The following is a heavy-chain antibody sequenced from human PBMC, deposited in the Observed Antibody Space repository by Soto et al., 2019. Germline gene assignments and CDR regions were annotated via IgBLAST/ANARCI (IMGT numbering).Heavy chain of an antibody. V-gene: IGHV3-48*02. J-gene: IGHJ4*02. CDR2: ISSSSSAI. D-gene: IGHD3-16*01. CDR3: ASDRSLGSNWYYYLES. Sequence: GGSLRLSCAASGFTFSTYAMKWVRHFPGRGLEWVSYISSSSSAIDYADSVKGRFTVSRDNAKNSLYLQMNSLRDEDTAVYYCASDRSLGSNWYYYLESWGQGTLVTVSS. CDR1: GFTFSTYA.